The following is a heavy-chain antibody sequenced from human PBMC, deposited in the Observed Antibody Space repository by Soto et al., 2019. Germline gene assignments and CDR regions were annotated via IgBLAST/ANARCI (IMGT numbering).Heavy chain of an antibody. J-gene: IGHJ4*02. V-gene: IGHV4-30-4*01. CDR3: ARTAGYVYQLLFNY. CDR2: IYYSGST. CDR1: GGSISSGDYY. D-gene: IGHD2-2*01. Sequence: SETLSLTCTVSGGSISSGDYYWSWIRQPPGKGLEWIGYIYYSGSTSYSPSLKSRLTISLDTSKNQFSLNLSSVTAADTAVYYCARTAGYVYQLLFNYWGQGTLVTVSS.